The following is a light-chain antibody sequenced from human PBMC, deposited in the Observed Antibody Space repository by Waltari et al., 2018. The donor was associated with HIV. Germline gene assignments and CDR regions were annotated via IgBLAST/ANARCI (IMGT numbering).Light chain of an antibody. V-gene: IGKV1D-12*01. CDR1: QGISSW. J-gene: IGKJ5*01. CDR2: GAS. Sequence: DIQMTQSPSSVSASLGDRVTSTCRATQGISSWLAWYQQKPGKAPKLLISGASILQRGISSRFSGRGSGTDFTLTITSLQPEDIATYYCQQTNYFPITFGQGTRLEIK. CDR3: QQTNYFPIT.